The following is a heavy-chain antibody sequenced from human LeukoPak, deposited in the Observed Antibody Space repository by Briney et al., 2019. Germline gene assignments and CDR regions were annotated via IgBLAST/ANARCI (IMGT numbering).Heavy chain of an antibody. CDR3: ARAAPGRGSLYYYYYYMDV. V-gene: IGHV1-8*03. Sequence: ASVKVSCKASGYSFTNYDINWVRQATGQGLEWMGWMNPKSADTGYSQKFQGRVTISRNTSISTAYMELSSLRSEDTAVYYCARAAPGRGSLYYYYYYMDVWGKGTTVTISS. J-gene: IGHJ6*03. CDR1: GYSFTNYD. CDR2: MNPKSADT. D-gene: IGHD5-12*01.